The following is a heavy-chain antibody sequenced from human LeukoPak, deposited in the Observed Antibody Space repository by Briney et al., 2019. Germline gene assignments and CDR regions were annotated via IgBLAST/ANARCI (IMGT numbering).Heavy chain of an antibody. D-gene: IGHD3-10*01. CDR3: ASLYGSGSYSNFDY. Sequence: SETLSLTCSVSGGPITSYNWTWIRQPPGKGLEWIGYVYYSGSTNYNPSLKSRLTISVDTSKNHFSLKLSSVTAADTAVYYCASLYGSGSYSNFDYWGQGTLVTVSS. CDR2: VYYSGST. CDR1: GGPITSYN. V-gene: IGHV4-59*01. J-gene: IGHJ4*02.